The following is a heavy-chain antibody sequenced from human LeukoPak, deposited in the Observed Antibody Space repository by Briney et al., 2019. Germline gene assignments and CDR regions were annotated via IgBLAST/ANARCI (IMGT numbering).Heavy chain of an antibody. CDR1: GFTVSSNY. J-gene: IGHJ4*02. CDR2: IYSGGST. D-gene: IGHD2-2*01. V-gene: IGHV3-53*01. Sequence: GGSLRLSCAASGFTVSSNYMSWVRQAPGKGLEWVSVIYSGGSTYYADSVKGRFTISRDNAKNSLYLQMNSLRAEDTAVYYCAIDCSSTSCYAYWGQGTLVTVSS. CDR3: AIDCSSTSCYAY.